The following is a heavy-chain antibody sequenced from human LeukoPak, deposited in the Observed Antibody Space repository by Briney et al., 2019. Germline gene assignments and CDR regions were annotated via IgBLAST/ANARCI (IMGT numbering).Heavy chain of an antibody. V-gene: IGHV3-30-3*01. D-gene: IGHD5-24*01. J-gene: IGHJ4*02. CDR2: ISYDGTNK. Sequence: GGSLRLSCAASGFPFSSYWMSWVRQAPGKGLEWVAVISYDGTNKYYADSVKGRFTISRDNSKNTLCLQMNSLRAEDTAVYYCARDRTRDGYNQGRVYDYWGQGTLVTVSS. CDR3: ARDRTRDGYNQGRVYDY. CDR1: GFPFSSYW.